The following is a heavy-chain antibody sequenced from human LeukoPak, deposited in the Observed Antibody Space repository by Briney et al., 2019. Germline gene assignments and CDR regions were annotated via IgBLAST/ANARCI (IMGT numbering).Heavy chain of an antibody. Sequence: GGSLRLSCTASGFSFSGHWMHWARQLPGKGLVWVSRISPTGGTTSYADSVKGRFTVSRDNAKNTLYLQVNNLRAEDTAVYYCARGPNSNWSGLDFWGQGTLLTVSS. V-gene: IGHV3-74*01. D-gene: IGHD6-6*01. CDR1: GFSFSGHW. CDR2: ISPTGGTT. CDR3: ARGPNSNWSGLDF. J-gene: IGHJ4*02.